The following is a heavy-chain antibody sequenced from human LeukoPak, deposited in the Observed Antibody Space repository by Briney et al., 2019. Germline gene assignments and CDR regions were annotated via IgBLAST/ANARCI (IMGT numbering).Heavy chain of an antibody. D-gene: IGHD1-26*01. V-gene: IGHV4-59*08. Sequence: SETLSLTCTVSGGSISSYYWSWIRQPPGKGLEWIGYIYYSGSTNYNPSLKSRVTISVDTSKNQFSLRLSSVTVADTAVYYCARYGYYGHFDYWGQGTLVTVSS. CDR1: GGSISSYY. J-gene: IGHJ4*02. CDR3: ARYGYYGHFDY. CDR2: IYYSGST.